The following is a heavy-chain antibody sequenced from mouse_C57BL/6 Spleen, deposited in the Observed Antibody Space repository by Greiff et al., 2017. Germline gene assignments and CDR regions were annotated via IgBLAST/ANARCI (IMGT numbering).Heavy chain of an antibody. V-gene: IGHV3-8*01. J-gene: IGHJ4*01. CDR3: ARSGGYYRGNYYAMDY. Sequence: EVKLVESGPGLAKPSQTLSLTCSVTGYSITSDYWHWIRKFPGNKLEYIGYISSSGSTYCNPSLKSRISITREVAKNQYYLQLNSVTTEDTATYYCARSGGYYRGNYYAMDYWGQGTSVTVSS. CDR1: GYSITSDY. D-gene: IGHD2-3*01. CDR2: ISSSGST.